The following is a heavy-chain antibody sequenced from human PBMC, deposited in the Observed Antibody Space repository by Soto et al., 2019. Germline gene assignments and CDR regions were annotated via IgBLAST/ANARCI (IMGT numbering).Heavy chain of an antibody. V-gene: IGHV5-51*01. CDR3: ARIVHDYRGDSAAFDY. CDR2: VYPGDSDT. Sequence: GESLKISCEGSGFTFASYWIGWVRQMPGKGLEWMGIVYPGDSDTRYGPSFQGQVTISADKSISTAYLQWNNLKASDTAIYYCARIVHDYRGDSAAFDYWGQGTLVTVSS. D-gene: IGHD2-21*02. CDR1: GFTFASYW. J-gene: IGHJ4*02.